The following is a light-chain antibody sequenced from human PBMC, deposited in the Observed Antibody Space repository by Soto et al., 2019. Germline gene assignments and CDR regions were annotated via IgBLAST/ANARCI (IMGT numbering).Light chain of an antibody. CDR2: WAS. CDR1: QSLFYNSNNKNY. J-gene: IGKJ4*01. CDR3: QQYYRTPLT. Sequence: IELTQSPDSLTVSLGEGATINCKSSQSLFYNSNNKNYLDWYQQKPSQPPKLLFYWASARESGVPDRFTASGSGTDYTLTIRSLQPEDVAVYYCQQYYRTPLTFGGGTKVEI. V-gene: IGKV4-1*01.